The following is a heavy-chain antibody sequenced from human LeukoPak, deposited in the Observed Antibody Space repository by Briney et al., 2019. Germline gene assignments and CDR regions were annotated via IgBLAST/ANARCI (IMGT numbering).Heavy chain of an antibody. J-gene: IGHJ4*02. D-gene: IGHD5-18*01. CDR1: GFTFSNYA. CDR2: ISTSSIYI. CDR3: ARGGGYSYGSFDY. V-gene: IGHV3-21*01. Sequence: PGGSLRLSCAASGFTFSNYAMNWVRQAPGKGLEWVSSISTSSIYIYYADSVKGRFTISRDNAKNTLYLQMNSLRAEDTAVYYCARGGGYSYGSFDYWGQGTLVTVSS.